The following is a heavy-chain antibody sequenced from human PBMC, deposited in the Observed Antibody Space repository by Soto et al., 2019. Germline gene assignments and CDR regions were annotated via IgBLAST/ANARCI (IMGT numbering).Heavy chain of an antibody. V-gene: IGHV5-51*01. CDR3: ARRLYFDTWFDP. Sequence: HGESLKISCNGFGYNFTNYWIGWVRQVPGEGLEWMAIIYPENSNVEYSPSYKGRITISADKSLNTAYLQWNSLRASDSAMYYCARRLYFDTWFDPWGQGTLVTSPQ. CDR1: GYNFTNYW. J-gene: IGHJ5*02. D-gene: IGHD3-9*01. CDR2: IYPENSNV.